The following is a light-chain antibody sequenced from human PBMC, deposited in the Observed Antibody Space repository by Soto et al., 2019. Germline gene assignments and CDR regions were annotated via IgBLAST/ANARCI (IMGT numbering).Light chain of an antibody. J-gene: IGKJ5*01. CDR1: QSVPRSY. V-gene: IGKV3D-20*02. CDR2: GTS. Sequence: EIALTQSPGTLSLSPGERATLSCRASQSVPRSYLAWYQQKPGQAPRLLIYGTSSRATGIPDRFSGSGSGTDFTLTISRLEPEDFAVYYCQQRSNWPITFGQGTRLEIK. CDR3: QQRSNWPIT.